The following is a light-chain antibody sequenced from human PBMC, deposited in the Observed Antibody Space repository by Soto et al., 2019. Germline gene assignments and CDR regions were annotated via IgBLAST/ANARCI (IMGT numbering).Light chain of an antibody. CDR2: SDT. J-gene: IGLJ2*01. CDR3: QVWDSGSAHVV. V-gene: IGLV3-21*04. CDR1: NIGSKG. Sequence: SSELTQPPSVSVAPGKTASISCGGNNIGSKGVHWNQQKPGQAPVLVIFSDTDLPPVIPGRFSGSNSANLATLTISSVEAGDEADYYCQVWDSGSAHVVFGGGTKLTVL.